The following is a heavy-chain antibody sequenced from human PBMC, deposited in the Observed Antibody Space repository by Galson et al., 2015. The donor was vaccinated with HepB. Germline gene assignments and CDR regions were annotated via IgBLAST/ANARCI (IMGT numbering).Heavy chain of an antibody. CDR3: ARVADADYGDHTHFDY. CDR2: ISGSTIYT. V-gene: IGHV3-11*06. J-gene: IGHJ4*02. CDR1: GFIFSDYY. Sequence: SLRLSCAASGFIFSDYYMSWIRQAPGKGLEWISYISGSTIYTNYAGSVKGRFTISRDNAKNSLYLHLNSVPAEDTAVYYCARVADADYGDHTHFDYWGQGTLVTFSS. D-gene: IGHD4-17*01.